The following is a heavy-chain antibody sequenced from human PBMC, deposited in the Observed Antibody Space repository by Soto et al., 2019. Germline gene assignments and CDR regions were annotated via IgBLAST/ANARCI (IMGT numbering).Heavy chain of an antibody. CDR1: GGSISSGGYS. D-gene: IGHD3-3*01. J-gene: IGHJ5*02. V-gene: IGHV4-30-2*01. CDR3: ARGVTIFGVVTYNWFDP. Sequence: QLQLQESGSGLVKPSQTLSLTCAVSGGSISSGGYSWSWIRQPPGKGLEWIGYIYHSGSTYYNPSLKSRVTISVYMSKNQFSLKLSSVTAADTAVYYCARGVTIFGVVTYNWFDPWGQGTLVTVSS. CDR2: IYHSGST.